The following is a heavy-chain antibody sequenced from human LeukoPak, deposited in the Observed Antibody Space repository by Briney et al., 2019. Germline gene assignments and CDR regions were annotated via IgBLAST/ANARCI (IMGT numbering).Heavy chain of an antibody. Sequence: GGSLRLSCAASGFTFSNYAMSWVRQTPGKGLDWVSGISVRGATTYYANSVKGRFTISRDNSKNTLNLQMNSLRAEDTAVYYCARDPSGSSSGWYHFDYWGQGSLVTVSS. V-gene: IGHV3-23*01. D-gene: IGHD6-19*01. CDR2: ISVRGATT. J-gene: IGHJ4*02. CDR3: ARDPSGSSSGWYHFDY. CDR1: GFTFSNYA.